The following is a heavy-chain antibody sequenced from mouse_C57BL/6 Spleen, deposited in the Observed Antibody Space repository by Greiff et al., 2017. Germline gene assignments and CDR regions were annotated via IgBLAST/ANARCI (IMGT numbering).Heavy chain of an antibody. V-gene: IGHV6-3*01. CDR1: GFTFSNYW. J-gene: IGHJ3*01. D-gene: IGHD2-2*01. CDR3: TAGGYDDAY. Sequence: EVQVVESGGGLVQPGGSMKLSCVASGFTFSNYWMNWVRQSPEKGLEWVAQIRLKSDNYATHYAESVKGRFTISRDDSKSSVYLQMNNLRAEDTGIYYCTAGGYDDAYWGQGTLVTVSA. CDR2: IRLKSDNYAT.